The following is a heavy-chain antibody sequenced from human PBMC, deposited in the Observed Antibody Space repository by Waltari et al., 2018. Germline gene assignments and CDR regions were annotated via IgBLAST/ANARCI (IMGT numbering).Heavy chain of an antibody. V-gene: IGHV3-7*01. CDR3: ARDYNYFSDSMWYDAFDI. CDR1: GLRFRAYL. Sequence: EVQLVESGGGLVQPGGSLIRSGAAAGLRFRAYLVTWVRRPPGKGLEWVANIKGDGSKENYVDSVKGRFSMSTDIAKNSLFLQMTSLRAEDTAVYYCARDYNYFSDSMWYDAFDIWGQGTMVTVSS. CDR2: IKGDGSKE. D-gene: IGHD2-15*01. J-gene: IGHJ3*02.